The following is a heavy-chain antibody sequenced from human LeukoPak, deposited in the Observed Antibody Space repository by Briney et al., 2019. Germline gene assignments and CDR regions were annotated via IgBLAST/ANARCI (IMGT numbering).Heavy chain of an antibody. D-gene: IGHD3-10*01. Sequence: GGSLRLSCAASGFTFSSCSMNWVRQAPGKGLEWVSSISSSSSYIYYADSVKGRFTISRDNAKNSLYLQMNSLRAEDTAVYYCARALAGSYSYYYYGMDVWGKGTTVTVSS. CDR3: ARALAGSYSYYYYGMDV. J-gene: IGHJ6*04. CDR1: GFTFSSCS. CDR2: ISSSSSYI. V-gene: IGHV3-21*01.